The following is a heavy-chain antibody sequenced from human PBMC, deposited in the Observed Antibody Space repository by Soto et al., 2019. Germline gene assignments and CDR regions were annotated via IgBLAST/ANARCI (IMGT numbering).Heavy chain of an antibody. CDR1: GFSFSTYG. J-gene: IGHJ6*02. D-gene: IGHD5-18*01. V-gene: IGHV3-30*18. CDR2: ISYDGTKK. CDR3: AKDPVPRGAMGSSTYYYYGMDV. Sequence: GGSLRLSCEASGFSFSTYGMHWVRQAPGKGLQWVAVISYDGTKKYYADSVKGRFTISRDNSKSTLFLQMNSLRAEDTAVYYCAKDPVPRGAMGSSTYYYYGMDVWGQGTTVTVSS.